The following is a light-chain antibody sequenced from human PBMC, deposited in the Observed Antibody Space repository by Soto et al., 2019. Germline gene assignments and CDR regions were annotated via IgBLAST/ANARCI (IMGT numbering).Light chain of an antibody. CDR3: QQYNSYST. J-gene: IGKJ5*01. CDR1: QGIRSA. V-gene: IGKV1-13*02. Sequence: AIQVTQSPSSLSASVGDRVTITCRTSQGIRSALGWYQQKPGKVPNLLIYAASTLQSGVPSRFSGSGSGRDFTLTIRSLKPEDFATYYCQQYNSYSTFGQGTRVEIK. CDR2: AAS.